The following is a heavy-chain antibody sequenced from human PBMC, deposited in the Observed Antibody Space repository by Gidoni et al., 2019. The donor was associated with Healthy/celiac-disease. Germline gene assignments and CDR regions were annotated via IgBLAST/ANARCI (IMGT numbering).Heavy chain of an antibody. V-gene: IGHV3-23*01. J-gene: IGHJ4*02. CDR3: AKEIGYSSGWYFGD. Sequence: TISRDNSKNTLYLQMNSLRAEDTAVYYCAKEIGYSSGWYFGDWGQGTLVTVSS. D-gene: IGHD6-19*01.